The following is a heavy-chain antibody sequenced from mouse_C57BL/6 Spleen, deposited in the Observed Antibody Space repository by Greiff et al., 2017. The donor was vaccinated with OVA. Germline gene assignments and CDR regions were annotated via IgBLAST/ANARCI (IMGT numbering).Heavy chain of an antibody. D-gene: IGHD2-2*01. Sequence: EVKVVESGGGLVKPGGSLKLSCAASGFTFSDYGMHWVRQAPEKGLEWVAYISSGSSTIYYADTVKGRFTISRDNAKNTLFLQMTSLRSEVTAMYYCARGLREAWFAYWGQGTLVTVSA. CDR1: GFTFSDYG. CDR3: ARGLREAWFAY. CDR2: ISSGSSTI. V-gene: IGHV5-17*01. J-gene: IGHJ3*01.